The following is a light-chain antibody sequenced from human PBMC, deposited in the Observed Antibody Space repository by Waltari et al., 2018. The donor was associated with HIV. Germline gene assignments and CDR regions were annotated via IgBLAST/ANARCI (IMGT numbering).Light chain of an antibody. CDR2: DVS. Sequence: QSALTQPASVSGSPGQSITISCFGTSSDIGAYDYVSWYQQRPGKVPRVMIYDVSNRPSGVPVRFSGSKSGDSASLTISGLQAEDEAHYHCCAYSSDNTPVFGGGTRLTVL. CDR1: SSDIGAYDY. V-gene: IGLV2-14*03. J-gene: IGLJ3*02. CDR3: CAYSSDNTPV.